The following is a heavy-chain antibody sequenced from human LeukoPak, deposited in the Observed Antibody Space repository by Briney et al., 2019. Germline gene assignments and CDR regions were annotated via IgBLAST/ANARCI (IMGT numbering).Heavy chain of an antibody. D-gene: IGHD3-9*01. Sequence: PGGSLRLSCAASGFTISSYDMNWVRQAPGKGLGWVSYIRSSGSIIYYADSVKGRFTISRDNAKSSLYLQMNSLRAEDTAVYYCARDLLTGYSIDYWGQGTLVTVSS. CDR3: ARDLLTGYSIDY. V-gene: IGHV3-48*03. J-gene: IGHJ4*02. CDR2: IRSSGSII. CDR1: GFTISSYD.